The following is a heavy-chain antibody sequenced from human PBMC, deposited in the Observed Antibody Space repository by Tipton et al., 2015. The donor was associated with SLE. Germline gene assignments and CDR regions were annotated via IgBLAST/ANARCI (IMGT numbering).Heavy chain of an antibody. CDR3: AKESVVTPFGHFDL. CDR2: IYRGGSST. Sequence: SLRLSCGASGFTFSSYAMSWVRQAPGKGLEWVSVIYRGGSSTYYADSVKGRFIIPRDNSKNTLYLQMNSLRVEDTAVYYCAKESVVTPFGHFDLWGRGTLVTVSS. D-gene: IGHD3-16*01. CDR1: GFTFSSYA. J-gene: IGHJ2*01. V-gene: IGHV3-23*03.